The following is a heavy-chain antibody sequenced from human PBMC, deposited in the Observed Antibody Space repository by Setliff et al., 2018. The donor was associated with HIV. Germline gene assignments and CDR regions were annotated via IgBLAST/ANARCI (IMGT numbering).Heavy chain of an antibody. V-gene: IGHV4-39*01. CDR3: ARQSGYTRGWDIFGVVAGSFDI. D-gene: IGHD3-3*01. Sequence: CSVSGGSISSRSYYWGWIRQPPGKGLEWIGTISYSGNTYYRPSLKSRVTISVGTSKNQFSLRLNSVTAADTAVYYCARQSGYTRGWDIFGVVAGSFDIWGLGTMVTVSS. CDR1: GGSISSRSYY. CDR2: ISYSGNT. J-gene: IGHJ3*02.